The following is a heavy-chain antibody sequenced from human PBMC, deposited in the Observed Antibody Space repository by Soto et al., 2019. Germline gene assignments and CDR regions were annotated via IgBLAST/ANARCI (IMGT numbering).Heavy chain of an antibody. Sequence: EVQLLESGGGLVQPGGSLRLSCAASGFTFSSYAMSWVRQAPGKGLEWVSAISGSGGSTYYADSVKGRFTISRDNSKNTLYLQMNSLRAEDTDVYYCAAPPHDYVWGSYRTYYFDFWGQGTLVTVSS. CDR2: ISGSGGST. CDR3: AAPPHDYVWGSYRTYYFDF. J-gene: IGHJ4*02. D-gene: IGHD3-16*02. V-gene: IGHV3-23*01. CDR1: GFTFSSYA.